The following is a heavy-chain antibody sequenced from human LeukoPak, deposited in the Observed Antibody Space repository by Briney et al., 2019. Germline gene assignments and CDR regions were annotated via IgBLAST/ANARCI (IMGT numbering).Heavy chain of an antibody. CDR3: ARHRITMVRGVILRTNWSDP. CDR1: GGSLSGYY. CDR2: IYYSGST. D-gene: IGHD3-10*01. Sequence: SETLSLTCAVHGGSLSGYYWSWSRQPPGEGLGWIGSIYYSGSTYYNPSLKRRVTISVDTSKNQFYLKLSSVTAADTAVYYCARHRITMVRGVILRTNWSDPWGQGTLVTVSS. J-gene: IGHJ5*02. V-gene: IGHV4-34*01.